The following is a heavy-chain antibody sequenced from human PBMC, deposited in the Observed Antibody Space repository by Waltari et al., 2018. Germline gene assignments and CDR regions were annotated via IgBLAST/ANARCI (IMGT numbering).Heavy chain of an antibody. CDR2: INHSGST. V-gene: IGHV4-34*01. Sequence: QVQLQQWGAGLLKPSETLSLTCAVYGGSFSGYYWSWIRQPPGKGLEWIGEINHSGSTNYNPSLKIRVTISVDPSKNQFSLKLSSVTAADTAVYYCASRGSGGWFDPWGQGTLVTVSS. J-gene: IGHJ5*02. CDR1: GGSFSGYY. D-gene: IGHD2-15*01. CDR3: ASRGSGGWFDP.